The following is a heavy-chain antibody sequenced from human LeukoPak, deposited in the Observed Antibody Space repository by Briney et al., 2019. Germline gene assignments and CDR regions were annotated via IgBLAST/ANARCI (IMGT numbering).Heavy chain of an antibody. CDR1: GVSINDYY. CDR2: ISHTEGT. D-gene: IGHD3-9*01. CDR3: ARIRCGHSGSVCYNH. J-gene: IGHJ1*01. Sequence: PSETLSLTCGVFGVSINDYYWSWIRQSPGKGLEWIGEISHTEGTRYNPSLESRVTMSVGTSENQLSLKLIFVTAADTAVYYCARIRCGHSGSVCYNHWGLGTLVTDSS. V-gene: IGHV4-34*01.